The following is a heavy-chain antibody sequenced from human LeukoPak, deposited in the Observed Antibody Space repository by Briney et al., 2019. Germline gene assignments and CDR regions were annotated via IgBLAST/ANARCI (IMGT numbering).Heavy chain of an antibody. CDR2: INTDGGTK. CDR1: GFTFRSYG. CDR3: ARDLSMLRGNNDPIGYFDS. D-gene: IGHD3-10*01. J-gene: IGHJ4*02. V-gene: IGHV3-48*04. Sequence: GGTLRLSCAASGFTFRSYGMSWVRQAPGRGLEWISYINTDGGTKYYADSVQGRFTISRDNVKKSLFLQMNSLRVEDTAIYYCARDLSMLRGNNDPIGYFDSWGQGTLVTVSS.